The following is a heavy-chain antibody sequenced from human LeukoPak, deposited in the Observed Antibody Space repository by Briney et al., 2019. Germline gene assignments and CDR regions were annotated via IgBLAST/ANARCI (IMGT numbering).Heavy chain of an antibody. D-gene: IGHD1-26*01. V-gene: IGHV4-31*03. CDR3: ARGWWEPRVFDP. J-gene: IGHJ5*02. Sequence: SETLSLTCTVSGGSISSGGYYWSWIRQHPGKGLEWIGYIYYSGSTYYNPSLKSRVTISVDTSKNQFSLKLSSVTAADTAVYYCARGWWEPRVFDPWGQGTLVTVSS. CDR1: GGSISSGGYY. CDR2: IYYSGST.